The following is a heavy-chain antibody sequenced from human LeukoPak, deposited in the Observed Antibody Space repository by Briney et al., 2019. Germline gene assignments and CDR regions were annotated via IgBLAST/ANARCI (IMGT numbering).Heavy chain of an antibody. CDR1: GYTFTGYY. CDR3: ARAAGGSGWSNWFDP. D-gene: IGHD6-19*01. V-gene: IGHV1-46*01. CDR2: INPSGGST. J-gene: IGHJ5*02. Sequence: GASVKVSCKASGYTFTGYYMHWVRQAPGQGLEWMGIINPSGGSTSYAQKFQGRVTMTRDTSTSTVHMELSSLRSEDTAVYYCARAAGGSGWSNWFDPWGQGTLVTVSS.